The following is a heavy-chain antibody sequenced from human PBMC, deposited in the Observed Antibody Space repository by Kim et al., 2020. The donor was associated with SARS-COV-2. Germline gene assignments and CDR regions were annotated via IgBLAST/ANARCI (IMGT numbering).Heavy chain of an antibody. V-gene: IGHV3-23*01. CDR3: AKGLRYFDWLFDY. CDR2: ISGSGGST. Sequence: GGSLRLSCAASGFTFSSYAMSWVRQAPGKGLEWVSAISGSGGSTYYADSVKGRFTISRDNSKNTLYLQMNSLRAEDMAVYYCAKGLRYFDWLFDYWGQGTLVTVSS. J-gene: IGHJ4*02. D-gene: IGHD3-9*01. CDR1: GFTFSSYA.